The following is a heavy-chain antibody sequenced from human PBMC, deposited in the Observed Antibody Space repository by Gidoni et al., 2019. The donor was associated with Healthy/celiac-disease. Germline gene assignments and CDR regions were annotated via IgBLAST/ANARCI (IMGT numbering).Heavy chain of an antibody. V-gene: IGHV3-23*01. CDR1: GFTFSSYA. J-gene: IGHJ4*02. D-gene: IGHD3-9*01. Sequence: EVQLLESGGGLVQPGGSLRLSCAASGFTFSSYAMSWVRQAPGKGLEWVSAISGSGGSTYYADSVKGRFTISRDNSKNTLYLQMNSLRAEDTAVYYCAKGDVLRYFDWLFNFDYWGQGTLVTVSS. CDR2: ISGSGGST. CDR3: AKGDVLRYFDWLFNFDY.